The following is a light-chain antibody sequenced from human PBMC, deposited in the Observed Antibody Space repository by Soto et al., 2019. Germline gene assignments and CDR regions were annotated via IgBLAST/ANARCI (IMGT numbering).Light chain of an antibody. Sequence: IQLTQSPSSLSASVGDRVTISCRASQGNNSFVAWYQQKSGKAPKLLIYAASTLQSGVPSRFSGSGSGTDFTLTISSLQPEDFATYYCQQLNDRRFSFGQGTKVDIK. CDR3: QQLNDRRFS. J-gene: IGKJ2*01. CDR2: AAS. V-gene: IGKV1-9*01. CDR1: QGNNSF.